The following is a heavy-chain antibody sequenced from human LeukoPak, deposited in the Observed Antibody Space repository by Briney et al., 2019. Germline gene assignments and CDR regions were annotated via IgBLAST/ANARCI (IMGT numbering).Heavy chain of an antibody. J-gene: IGHJ2*01. CDR1: DYSITSGYY. CDR3: ARVYYSNSYDYWYFDL. Sequence: SETLSLTCNVSDYSITSGYYWGWIRQPPGKGLEWIGTIRYSGTTDYTPSLKSRVTISVDTSKNQFSLKLSSVTAADAAVYYCARVYYSNSYDYWYFDLWGRGTLVTVSS. V-gene: IGHV4-38-2*02. CDR2: IRYSGTT. D-gene: IGHD6-13*01.